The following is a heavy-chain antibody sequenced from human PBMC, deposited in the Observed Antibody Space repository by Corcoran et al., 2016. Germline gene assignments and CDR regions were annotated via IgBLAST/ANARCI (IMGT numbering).Heavy chain of an antibody. Sequence: QVQLVESGGGVVQPGRSLRLSCAASGFTFSLYGMHWVRQAPGKGLEWVALISYDGSNKYYADSVKGRFTISRDNSKNTLYLQMNSLRAEDTAVYYCAKEVGRGDYFDYWGQGTLVTVSS. V-gene: IGHV3-30*18. CDR1: GFTFSLYG. CDR3: AKEVGRGDYFDY. D-gene: IGHD1-26*01. J-gene: IGHJ4*02. CDR2: ISYDGSNK.